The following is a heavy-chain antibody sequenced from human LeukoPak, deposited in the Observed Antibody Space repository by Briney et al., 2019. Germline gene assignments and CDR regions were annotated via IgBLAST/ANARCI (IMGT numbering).Heavy chain of an antibody. CDR3: ASLKYYYDSSGQQLFDY. CDR2: IKQDGSEK. Sequence: GGPLRLSCAASGFTFSSYWMSWVRQAPGKGLEWVANIKQDGSEKYYVDSVKGRFTISRDNAKNSLYLQMNSLRAEDTAVYYCASLKYYYDSSGQQLFDYWGQGTLVTVSS. D-gene: IGHD3-22*01. J-gene: IGHJ4*02. V-gene: IGHV3-7*01. CDR1: GFTFSSYW.